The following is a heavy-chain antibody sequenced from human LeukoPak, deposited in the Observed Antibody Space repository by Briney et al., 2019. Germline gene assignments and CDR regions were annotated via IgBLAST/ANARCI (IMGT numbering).Heavy chain of an antibody. CDR1: TGSINRYY. V-gene: IGHV4-4*07. CDR3: GRQDYTASYYFLDY. J-gene: IGHJ4*02. D-gene: IGHD1-26*01. Sequence: PSETLSLTCTVSTGSINRYYWGWVRQPAGKGLEWIGRIYTSGTTNYSPSLKSRLSMSVDTSKNQFSLNLRSVTAADTAVYYCGRQDYTASYYFLDYWSQGTLVTVSS. CDR2: IYTSGTT.